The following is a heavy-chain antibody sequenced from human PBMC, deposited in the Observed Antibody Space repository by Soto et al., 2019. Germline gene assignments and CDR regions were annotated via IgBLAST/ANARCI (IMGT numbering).Heavy chain of an antibody. V-gene: IGHV1-69*04. Sequence: ASVKVSCTASGGTFSNDMITWVRQAPGQGFEWMGRIIPLLDIANYAQKFQGRVTITADKSTSTAYMELNSLRSEDTAVYYCVRDSPIGSTYSGYDGIDYWGQGTLVTV. CDR3: VRDSPIGSTYSGYDGIDY. CDR2: IIPLLDIA. D-gene: IGHD5-12*01. J-gene: IGHJ4*02. CDR1: GGTFSNDM.